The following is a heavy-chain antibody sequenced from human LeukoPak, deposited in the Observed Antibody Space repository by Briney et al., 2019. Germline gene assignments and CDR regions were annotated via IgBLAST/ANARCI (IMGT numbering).Heavy chain of an antibody. J-gene: IGHJ4*02. CDR2: ISVDESDK. CDR1: EFTFSSYG. Sequence: GGSLRLSCAASEFTFSSYGMHWVRQAPGKGLEWVAFISVDESDKYYGDSVKGRFTISRDNARNTLYLQMNSLRAEDTAVYYCAQEGTGDYYFDYWGQGTLVTVSS. V-gene: IGHV3-30*03. CDR3: AQEGTGDYYFDY. D-gene: IGHD7-27*01.